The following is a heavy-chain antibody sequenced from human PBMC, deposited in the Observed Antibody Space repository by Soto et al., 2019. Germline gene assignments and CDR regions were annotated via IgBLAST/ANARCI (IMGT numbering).Heavy chain of an antibody. CDR3: ARGRAAAGKGGWFDP. CDR2: IYHSGST. J-gene: IGHJ5*02. CDR1: GGSISSGGYS. D-gene: IGHD6-13*01. V-gene: IGHV4-30-2*01. Sequence: SETLSLTCAVSGGSISSGGYSWSWIRQPPGKGLEWIGYIYHSGSTYYNPSLKSRVTISVDRSKNQFSLKLSSVTAADTAVYYCARGRAAAGKGGWFDPWAREPLSPSPQ.